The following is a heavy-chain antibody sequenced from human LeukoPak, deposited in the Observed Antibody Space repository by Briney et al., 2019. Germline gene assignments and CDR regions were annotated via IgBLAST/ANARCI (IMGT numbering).Heavy chain of an antibody. CDR1: GFTFSSYW. Sequence: GGSLRLSCAASGFTFSSYWMHWVRQAPGKGLVWVSRINSDGSSTSYADSVKGRFTIPRDNAKNTLYLQMNSLRAEDTAVYYCARERWLVQNHAFDIWGQGTMVTVSS. D-gene: IGHD6-19*01. CDR2: INSDGSST. V-gene: IGHV3-74*01. CDR3: ARERWLVQNHAFDI. J-gene: IGHJ3*02.